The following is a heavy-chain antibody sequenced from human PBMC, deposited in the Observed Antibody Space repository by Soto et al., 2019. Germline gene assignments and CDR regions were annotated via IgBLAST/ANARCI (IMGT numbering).Heavy chain of an antibody. CDR2: IYYSGST. D-gene: IGHD4-17*01. CDR3: ARGSLDYGDYYYYYGMDV. J-gene: IGHJ6*02. V-gene: IGHV4-31*03. Sequence: PSETLSLTCTVSGGSISSGGYYWSWIRQHPGKGLEWIGYIYYSGSTYYNPSLKSRVTISVDTSKNQFSLKLSSVTAADTAVYYCARGSLDYGDYYYYYGMDVWGQGTTVTVSS. CDR1: GGSISSGGYY.